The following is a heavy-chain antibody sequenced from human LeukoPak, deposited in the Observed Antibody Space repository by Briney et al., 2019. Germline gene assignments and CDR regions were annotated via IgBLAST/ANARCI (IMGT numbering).Heavy chain of an antibody. CDR1: GGSISSSSYY. Sequence: SETLSLTCTVSGGSISSSSYYWGWIRQPPGKGLEWIGSIYYSGSTYYNPSLKSRVTISVDTSKNQFSLKLSSVTAADTAVYYCASSYYYGSGSYYNAYWGQGTLVTVSS. CDR2: IYYSGST. J-gene: IGHJ4*02. V-gene: IGHV4-39*01. CDR3: ASSYYYGSGSYYNAY. D-gene: IGHD3-10*01.